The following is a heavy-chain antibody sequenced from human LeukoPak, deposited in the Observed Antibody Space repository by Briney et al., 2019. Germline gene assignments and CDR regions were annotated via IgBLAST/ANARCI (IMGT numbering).Heavy chain of an antibody. J-gene: IGHJ5*02. CDR3: ARVKRAPYYVFGGGPSDP. CDR2: IIPIFGTA. CDR1: GGTFSSYA. Sequence: ASVKVSCKASGGTFSSYAISWVRQAPGQGLEWMGGIIPIFGTANYAQKFQGRVTITADESTSTAYMELSSLRSEDTAVYYCARVKRAPYYVFGGGPSDPGGQETLVTVSS. V-gene: IGHV1-69*13. D-gene: IGHD3-3*01.